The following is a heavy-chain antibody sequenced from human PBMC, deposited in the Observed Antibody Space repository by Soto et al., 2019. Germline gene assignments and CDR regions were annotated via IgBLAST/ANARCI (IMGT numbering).Heavy chain of an antibody. CDR2: IYYSGST. J-gene: IGHJ4*02. V-gene: IGHV4-59*08. D-gene: IGHD1-1*01. CDR3: ARHSNEYRKSLDY. Sequence: SETLSLTCTVSGGSISGYYWSWIRQPPGRGLEWVAYIYYSGSTNSNPSLKSRVTISVDTSKNQFSLKLSSVTAADTAIYYCARHSNEYRKSLDYWGQGTLVTVSS. CDR1: GGSISGYY.